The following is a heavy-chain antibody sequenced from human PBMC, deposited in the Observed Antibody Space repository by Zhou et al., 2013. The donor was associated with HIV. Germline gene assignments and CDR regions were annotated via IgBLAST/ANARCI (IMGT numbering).Heavy chain of an antibody. CDR2: INPNSGGT. J-gene: IGHJ1*01. D-gene: IGHD2-8*02. CDR1: GYTFTGYY. V-gene: IGHV1-2*02. CDR3: ARDGVNCDPLLVD. Sequence: QDQLVQSGGEVKKPGASVKVSCKASGYTFTGYYMHWVRQAPGQGLEWMGWINPNSGGTNYAQKFQGRVTMTRDTSINTAYMDLTSLRSDDTAVYYCARDGVNCDPLLVDWGQGTLVTVSS.